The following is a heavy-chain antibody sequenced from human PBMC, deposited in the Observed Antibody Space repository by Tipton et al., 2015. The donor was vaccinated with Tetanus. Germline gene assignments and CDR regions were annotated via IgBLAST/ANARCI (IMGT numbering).Heavy chain of an antibody. Sequence: TLSLTCTVSGAYFSSGDYYWSWIRNPPGKDLEWIGYIYQTGTDYYNPSLKGRVTISMDRSNTQFSLRLDCLTAADTTVYYCASAAGFLGLTHDFWGRGTLVSVSS. D-gene: IGHD2-15*01. V-gene: IGHV4-30-4*01. CDR3: ASAAGFLGLTHDF. CDR1: GAYFSSGDYY. J-gene: IGHJ4*02. CDR2: IYQTGTD.